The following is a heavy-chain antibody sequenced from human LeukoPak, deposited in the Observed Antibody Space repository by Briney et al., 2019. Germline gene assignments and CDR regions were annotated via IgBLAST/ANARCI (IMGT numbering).Heavy chain of an antibody. V-gene: IGHV1-18*01. CDR3: ARVGITVSGTCEFDY. Sequence: ASVKVSCKAFGYIFTTHFITWVRQAPGQWLEWMGWISGHSGGTDLARKVQGRVTMTTDTSTNTVYMELRSLRSDDTAVYYCARVGITVSGTCEFDYWGQGTLVTVSS. CDR2: ISGHSGGT. J-gene: IGHJ4*02. CDR1: GYIFTTHF. D-gene: IGHD1-14*01.